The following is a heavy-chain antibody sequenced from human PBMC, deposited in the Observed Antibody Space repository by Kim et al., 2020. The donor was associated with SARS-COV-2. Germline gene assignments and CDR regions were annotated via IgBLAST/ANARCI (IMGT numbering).Heavy chain of an antibody. CDR1: GGSFSGYY. J-gene: IGHJ6*01. CDR3: ARGGGPGYSYGNYYYYYG. V-gene: IGHV4-34*01. Sequence: SETLSLTCAVYGGSFSGYYWSWIRQPPGKGLEWIGEINHSGSTNYNPSLKSRVTISVDTSKNQFSLKLSSVTAADTAVYYCARGGGPGYSYGNYYYYYG. D-gene: IGHD5-18*01. CDR2: INHSGST.